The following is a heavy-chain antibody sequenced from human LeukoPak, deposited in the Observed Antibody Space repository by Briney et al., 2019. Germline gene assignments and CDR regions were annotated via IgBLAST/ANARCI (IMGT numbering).Heavy chain of an antibody. CDR2: IYGSGTT. D-gene: IGHD3-3*01. J-gene: IGHJ4*02. CDR3: ARENRDFEGSGYYVDY. CDR1: GGSTSGYY. V-gene: IGHV4-4*07. Sequence: SETLSLTCTVSGGSTSGYYWNWMRQPAGKGLEWIGRIYGSGTTDCNSSLRSRVTMSVDTSKSQFSLKLTSVTAEDMAVYYCARENRDFEGSGYYVDYWGQGTLVTVSS.